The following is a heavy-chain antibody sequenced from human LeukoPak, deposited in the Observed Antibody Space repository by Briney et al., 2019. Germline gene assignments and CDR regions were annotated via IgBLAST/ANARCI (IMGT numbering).Heavy chain of an antibody. CDR3: AKDPGYCSSISCYYFDY. D-gene: IGHD2-2*03. CDR1: GFTFSSYA. CDR2: ISGSGGYT. V-gene: IGHV3-23*01. Sequence: PGGSLRLSCAASGFTFSSYAMSWVRQAPGKGLEWVSTISGSGGYTYYADSVKGRFTISRDSSKNTLYLQMNSLRAEDTAVYYCAKDPGYCSSISCYYFDYWGQGTLVTVSS. J-gene: IGHJ4*02.